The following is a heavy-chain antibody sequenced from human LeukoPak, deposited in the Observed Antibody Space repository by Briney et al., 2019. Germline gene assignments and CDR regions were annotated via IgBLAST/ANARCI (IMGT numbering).Heavy chain of an antibody. CDR1: TFTVSSYG. V-gene: IGHV3-30*18. D-gene: IGHD3-10*01. J-gene: IGHJ5*02. CDR3: AKDAKRITMVRGVKGGNWFDP. Sequence: GGSLRLSCAASTFTVSSYGIHWVRQAPGKGLEWVAVISYDGSNKYYADSVKGRFTISRDNTKNTLYLQMNSLRAEDTAVYYCAKDAKRITMVRGVKGGNWFDPWGQGTLVTVSS. CDR2: ISYDGSNK.